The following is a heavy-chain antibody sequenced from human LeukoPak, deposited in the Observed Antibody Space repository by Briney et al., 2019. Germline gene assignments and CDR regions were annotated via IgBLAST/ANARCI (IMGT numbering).Heavy chain of an antibody. V-gene: IGHV4-34*01. CDR2: INHSGST. CDR1: GGSFSGYY. Sequence: SETLSLTCAVYGGSFSGYYWSWIRQPPGKGLEWIGEINHSGSTNYNPSLKSRVTISVDTSKYQFSLKLSSVTAADTAVYYCARGPRGRYSTKIGNWFDPWGQGTLVTVSS. D-gene: IGHD2-21*01. J-gene: IGHJ5*02. CDR3: ARGPRGRYSTKIGNWFDP.